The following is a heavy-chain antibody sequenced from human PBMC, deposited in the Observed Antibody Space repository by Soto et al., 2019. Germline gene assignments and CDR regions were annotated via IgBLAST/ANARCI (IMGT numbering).Heavy chain of an antibody. D-gene: IGHD2-15*01. CDR1: GGTFSTHA. CDR2: IIPISGTT. Sequence: ASVKVSCKASGGTFSTHAIIWVRQAPGHGLEWMGGIIPISGTTYYTQKFLGRVTFTADEPTSTAFMELSSLKSEDTAVFYCARGYCSGGNCYSGMDVWGQGTMVTSP. V-gene: IGHV1-69*13. CDR3: ARGYCSGGNCYSGMDV. J-gene: IGHJ6*02.